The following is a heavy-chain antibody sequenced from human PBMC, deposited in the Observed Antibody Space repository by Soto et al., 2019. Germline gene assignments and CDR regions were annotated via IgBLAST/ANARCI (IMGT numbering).Heavy chain of an antibody. CDR2: INPSGGST. CDR1: GYTFTSYY. Sequence: ASVKVSCKASGYTFTSYYMHWVRQAPGQGLEWMGIINPSGGSTSYAQKFQGRVTMTRDTSTSAVYMELSSLRSEDTAVYYCARDLFWSGSPGGFDYWGQGTLVTVSS. J-gene: IGHJ4*02. CDR3: ARDLFWSGSPGGFDY. V-gene: IGHV1-46*01. D-gene: IGHD3-3*01.